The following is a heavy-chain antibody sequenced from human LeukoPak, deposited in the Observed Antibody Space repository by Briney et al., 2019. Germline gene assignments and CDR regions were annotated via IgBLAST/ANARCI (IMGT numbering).Heavy chain of an antibody. V-gene: IGHV3-74*01. J-gene: IGHJ4*02. CDR3: ARDLVYGSGSCGH. CDR2: INGEGGT. Sequence: GGSLRLSCSASGFSFSNYWMQWVRQAPGKGLVWVSRINGEGGTSYADSVKGRLTISRDNANNTVHLQMNSLRAEDTAVYYCARDLVYGSGSCGHWGQGTLVTVSS. CDR1: GFSFSNYW. D-gene: IGHD3-10*01.